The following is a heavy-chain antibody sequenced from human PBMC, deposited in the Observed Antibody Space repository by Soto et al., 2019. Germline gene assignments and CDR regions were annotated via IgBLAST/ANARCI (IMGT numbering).Heavy chain of an antibody. Sequence: ASVKVSCKVSGYTLTELSMPWVRQAPGKGLEWMGGFDPEDGETIYAQKFQGRVTMTEDTSTDTAYMELSSLRSEDTAVYYCATFCSSTSCYAHNGSPYYYGMDVWGQWTTVTVSS. V-gene: IGHV1-24*01. D-gene: IGHD2-2*01. CDR2: FDPEDGET. CDR1: GYTLTELS. CDR3: ATFCSSTSCYAHNGSPYYYGMDV. J-gene: IGHJ6*02.